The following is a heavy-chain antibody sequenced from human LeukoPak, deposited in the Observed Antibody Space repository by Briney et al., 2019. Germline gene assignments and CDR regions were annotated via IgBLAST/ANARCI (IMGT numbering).Heavy chain of an antibody. CDR3: ARSYYYDSSGYYFLNH. CDR1: GGSISSGSYY. Sequence: SETLSLTCTVSGGSISSGSYYWSWLRQPAGMGLEWVGSIYTSGSTNYNPSLKSRVTISVDTSKNQFSLKLSSVTAADTAVYYCARSYYYDSSGYYFLNHWGQGTLVTVSS. V-gene: IGHV4-61*02. D-gene: IGHD3-22*01. J-gene: IGHJ5*02. CDR2: IYTSGST.